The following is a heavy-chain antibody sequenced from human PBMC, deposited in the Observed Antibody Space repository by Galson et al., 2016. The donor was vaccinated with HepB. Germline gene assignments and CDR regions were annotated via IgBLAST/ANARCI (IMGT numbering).Heavy chain of an antibody. CDR3: ARHGGRGSYWYYYGLDA. D-gene: IGHD1-26*01. J-gene: IGHJ6*02. CDR2: IYPGDSDT. CDR1: GYSFATRW. V-gene: IGHV5-51*01. Sequence: QSGAEVKKPGESLKISCQGSGYSFATRWIAWVRQMPGKGLEWMGIIYPGDSDTTYSPSFEGRVTISADKSINTAYLQWSSVKMSDSAMYYCARHGGRGSYWYYYGLDAWGQGTTVTVSS.